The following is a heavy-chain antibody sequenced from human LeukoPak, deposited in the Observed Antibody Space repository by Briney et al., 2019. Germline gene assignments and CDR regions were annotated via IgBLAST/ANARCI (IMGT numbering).Heavy chain of an antibody. CDR1: GFTFSGYS. CDR3: ARGINSGIYYQYVMDV. D-gene: IGHD1-26*01. Sequence: GGSLRLSCAASGFTFSGYSMNWVRQAPGKGLEWVSYISSGSSTIFYADSVKGRFTISRDNTKNSLYLQMNSLRAEDTAVYYCARGINSGIYYQYVMDVWGQGTTVSVSS. J-gene: IGHJ6*02. CDR2: ISSGSSTI. V-gene: IGHV3-48*01.